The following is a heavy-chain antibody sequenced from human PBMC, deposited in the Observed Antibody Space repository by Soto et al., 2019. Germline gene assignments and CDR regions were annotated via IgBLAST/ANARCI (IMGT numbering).Heavy chain of an antibody. Sequence: QVTLKETGPVLVKPTETLTLTCTVSGFSLSNARMGVSWIRQPPGKALEWLAHIFSNDEKSYSTSLKSRLTISKDTSKSQVVLTMTNMDPVDTATYYCARTLTIFGTHNWFDPWGQGTLVTVSS. CDR3: ARTLTIFGTHNWFDP. CDR1: GFSLSNARMG. D-gene: IGHD3-3*01. V-gene: IGHV2-26*01. CDR2: IFSNDEK. J-gene: IGHJ5*02.